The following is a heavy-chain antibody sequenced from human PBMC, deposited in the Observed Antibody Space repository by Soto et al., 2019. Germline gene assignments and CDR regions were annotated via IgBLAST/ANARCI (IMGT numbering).Heavy chain of an antibody. CDR2: ISGYNGNA. J-gene: IGHJ4*02. CDR1: GYTFSSYG. D-gene: IGHD3-10*01. V-gene: IGHV1-18*01. Sequence: VQLVQSGNVVQKPGSSVKVSCKTSGYTFSSYGIIWVRQAPGQGLEWMGWISGYNGNADYAQRFRGRVNMTTETWKTTVFMELRDLRSDDTALYFCEREGWLGDRLYWGQGSLVTVS. CDR3: EREGWLGDRLY.